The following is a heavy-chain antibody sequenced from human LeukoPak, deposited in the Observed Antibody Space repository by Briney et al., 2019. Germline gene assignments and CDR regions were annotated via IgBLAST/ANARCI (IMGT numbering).Heavy chain of an antibody. V-gene: IGHV1-69*13. D-gene: IGHD5-24*01. Sequence: SVNVSCKASGGTFSNYAISWVGQAPGQGREWMGGIIPIFGTANYAQKFQGKVTITADESTSTAYMELSSLRSEDTAVYYCARSGRTVEMAYYFDYWGQGTLVTVSS. CDR3: ARSGRTVEMAYYFDY. J-gene: IGHJ4*02. CDR1: GGTFSNYA. CDR2: IIPIFGTA.